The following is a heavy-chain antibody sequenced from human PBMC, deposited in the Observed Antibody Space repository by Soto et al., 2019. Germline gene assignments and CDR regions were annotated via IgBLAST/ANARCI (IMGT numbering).Heavy chain of an antibody. V-gene: IGHV3-23*01. Sequence: PGGSLRLSCAASGFTFSNYAMSWVRQAPGKGLEWVSAIRGSGGSTYYADSVKGRFTISRDNSKNTLYLEMNSLRAEDTAVYYCAKRGSVPVALYYFDDWGQGTLVTVSS. D-gene: IGHD2-2*01. CDR2: IRGSGGST. J-gene: IGHJ4*02. CDR3: AKRGSVPVALYYFDD. CDR1: GFTFSNYA.